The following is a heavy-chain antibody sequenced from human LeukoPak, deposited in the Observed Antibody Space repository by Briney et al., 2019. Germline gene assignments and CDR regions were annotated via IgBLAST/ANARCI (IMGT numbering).Heavy chain of an antibody. Sequence: GESLRLSCAASGFPFSNYAMSWVRQAPGKGLEWVSAISASGGTTYYTDSVKGRFTISRDNSRNTLSLQMNSLRVEDTAVYYCAKEPREYCSSSSCPDWLDPWGQGTLVTVSS. CDR2: ISASGGTT. V-gene: IGHV3-23*01. D-gene: IGHD2-2*01. CDR1: GFPFSNYA. J-gene: IGHJ5*02. CDR3: AKEPREYCSSSSCPDWLDP.